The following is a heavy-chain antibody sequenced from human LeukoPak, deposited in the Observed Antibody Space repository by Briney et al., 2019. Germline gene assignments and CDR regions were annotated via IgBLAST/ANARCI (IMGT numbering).Heavy chain of an antibody. D-gene: IGHD3-22*01. V-gene: IGHV4-59*01. CDR2: IYYSGST. CDR1: GGSISSYY. J-gene: IGHJ3*02. CDR3: ARGTLPRRYYYDSSGPKRSFDI. Sequence: PSGTLSLTCTVSGGSISSYYWSWIRQPPGKGLEWIGYIYYSGSTNYNPSLKSRVTISVDTSKNQFSLKLSSVTAADTAVYYCARGTLPRRYYYDSSGPKRSFDIWGQGTMVTVSS.